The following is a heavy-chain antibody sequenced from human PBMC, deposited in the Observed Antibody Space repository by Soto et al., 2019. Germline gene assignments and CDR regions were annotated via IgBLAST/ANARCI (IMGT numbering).Heavy chain of an antibody. CDR2: IDSSSKTI. J-gene: IGHJ4*02. Sequence: EVQLVESGGGLVQPGGSLRVSCAASGFTFSTYSMNWVIQAPGKGLEWLSYIDSSSKTIYYADSVKGRFIISRDNAKNSLDLQMNSLRHEDTAVYHCARGGVTTIFLDSWGQGTLVTVSS. D-gene: IGHD5-12*01. CDR1: GFTFSTYS. V-gene: IGHV3-48*02. CDR3: ARGGVTTIFLDS.